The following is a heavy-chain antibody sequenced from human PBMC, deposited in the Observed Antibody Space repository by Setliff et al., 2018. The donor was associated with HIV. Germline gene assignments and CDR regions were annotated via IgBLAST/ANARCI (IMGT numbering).Heavy chain of an antibody. CDR1: GFTFNNYG. J-gene: IGHJ4*02. CDR2: TWYDGSNK. D-gene: IGHD3-16*01. Sequence: PGGSLRLSCAASGFTFNNYGMHWVRQAPGKGLEWVAVTWYDGSNKYYVDSVKGRFTISRDNSKNTLYLQMNSLRAEDTAVYYCAKDMGEVVSYYFDYWGQGTLVTVSS. CDR3: AKDMGEVVSYYFDY. V-gene: IGHV3-33*06.